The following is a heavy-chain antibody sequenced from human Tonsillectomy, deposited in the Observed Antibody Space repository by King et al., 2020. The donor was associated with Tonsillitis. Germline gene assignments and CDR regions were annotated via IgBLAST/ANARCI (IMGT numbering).Heavy chain of an antibody. Sequence: QLQESGPGLVKPSETLSLTCTVSGGSISSYYWSWIRQPPGKGLEWIGYIYYSGSTNYNPSLMSRVTISVDTSKNQFSLKLSSLTAADTAFYYCARGLSMITFGGVISIDTFDIWGQGTMVTVSS. CDR2: IYYSGST. D-gene: IGHD3-16*02. V-gene: IGHV4-59*01. CDR1: GGSISSYY. CDR3: ARGLSMITFGGVISIDTFDI. J-gene: IGHJ3*02.